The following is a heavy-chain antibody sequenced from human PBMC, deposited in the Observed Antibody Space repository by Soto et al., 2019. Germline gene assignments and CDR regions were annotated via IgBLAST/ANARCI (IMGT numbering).Heavy chain of an antibody. CDR2: IIPVFGTV. V-gene: IGHV1-69*01. CDR1: GGTFSNYA. D-gene: IGHD6-13*01. Sequence: QVRLVQSGAEVKKPGSSVKVSCKASGGTFSNYAITWLRLAPGQGLEWLGGIIPVFGTVNYAQKFQGVFTVTADESTSTAYMELNTLRSEDTAVYYFAIDNPYTSSFGIWFDPWGQGTLVIVS. CDR3: AIDNPYTSSFGIWFDP. J-gene: IGHJ5*02.